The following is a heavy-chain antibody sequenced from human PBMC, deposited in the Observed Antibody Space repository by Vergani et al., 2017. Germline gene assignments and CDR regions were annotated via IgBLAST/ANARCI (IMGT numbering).Heavy chain of an antibody. CDR3: ASHEYSSSSEF. CDR2: IYYSGST. D-gene: IGHD6-6*01. CDR1: GGSLSSYY. V-gene: IGHV4-59*01. Sequence: QVQLQESGPGLVKPSETLSLTCTVSGGSLSSYYWSWSRQPPGKGLEWIGYIYYSGSTNYNPSLKSRVTISVDTSKNQISLKLNSVTAADTAVYYCASHEYSSSSEFWGQGTLVTVSS. J-gene: IGHJ4*02.